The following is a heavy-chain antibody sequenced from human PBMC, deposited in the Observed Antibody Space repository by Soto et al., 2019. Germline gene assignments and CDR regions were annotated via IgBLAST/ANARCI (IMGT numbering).Heavy chain of an antibody. CDR3: ARDDDYGDKGLDY. V-gene: IGHV3-33*01. Sequence: QVQLVESGGGVVQPGGSLRLSCAASGFTFGRHGMHWVRQAPGKGLEWVAVIGSDGRRASYADSVKGRFTISRDNGQNTLYVQRNSLRAEETAVYYCARDDDYGDKGLDYWGQGTLVTVSS. D-gene: IGHD4-17*01. J-gene: IGHJ4*02. CDR1: GFTFGRHG. CDR2: IGSDGRRA.